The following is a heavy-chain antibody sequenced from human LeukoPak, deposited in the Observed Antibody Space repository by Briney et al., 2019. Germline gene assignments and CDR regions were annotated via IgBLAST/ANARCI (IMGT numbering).Heavy chain of an antibody. Sequence: GGSLSLSCAASGFTVSSNYMSWVRQAPGKGLEWVSVIYSGGSTYYADSVKGRFTISRDNSKNTLYLQMNSLRAEDTAVYYCARAVYSSSWYFQHWGQGTLVTVSS. V-gene: IGHV3-66*01. CDR1: GFTVSSNY. J-gene: IGHJ1*01. CDR2: IYSGGST. D-gene: IGHD6-13*01. CDR3: ARAVYSSSWYFQH.